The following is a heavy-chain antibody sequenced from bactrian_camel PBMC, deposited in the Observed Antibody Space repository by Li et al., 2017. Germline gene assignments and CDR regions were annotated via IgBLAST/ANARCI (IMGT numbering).Heavy chain of an antibody. V-gene: IGHV3S55*01. CDR1: GEGFGRYC. Sequence: HVQLVESGGGSVQTGGSLRLSCSAIGEGFGRYCMAWFRQVPGKDREGIAVIDKDGRTNYADSVTGRFTVSKDLAKNTLSLQMNNLKPEDTVMYYCAAEVDGIFRRLAPALSNKCDWNSWGQGTQVTVS. J-gene: IGHJ6*01. D-gene: IGHD8*01. CDR2: IDKDGRT. CDR3: AAEVDGIFRRLAPALSNKCDWNS.